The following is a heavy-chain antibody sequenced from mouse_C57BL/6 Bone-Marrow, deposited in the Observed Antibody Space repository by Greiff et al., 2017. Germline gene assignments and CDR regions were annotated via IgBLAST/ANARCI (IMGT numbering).Heavy chain of an antibody. J-gene: IGHJ1*03. Sequence: EVKLMESGGGLVKPGGSLKLSCAASGFTFSDYGMHWVRQAPEKGLEWVAYISSGSSTIYYADTVKGRFTISRDNAKNTLFLQMTSLRSEDTAMYYCARGVVYWYFDVWGTGTTVTVSS. V-gene: IGHV5-17*01. D-gene: IGHD1-1*02. CDR3: ARGVVYWYFDV. CDR2: ISSGSSTI. CDR1: GFTFSDYG.